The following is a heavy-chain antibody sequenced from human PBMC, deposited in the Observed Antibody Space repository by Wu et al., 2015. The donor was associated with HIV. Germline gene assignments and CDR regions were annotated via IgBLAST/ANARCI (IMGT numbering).Heavy chain of an antibody. V-gene: IGHV1-69*05. CDR2: IIPTFGTA. Sequence: QVQLVQSGAEVKKPGSSVKVSCKASGGTFSSYAISWVRQAPGQGLEWMGGIIPTFGTANYAQKFQGRVTITTDESTSTAYMELISLRSEDTAVYYCATDSSGWPESRKPLLSWGQGTTVTVSS. CDR3: ATDSSGWPESRKPLLS. CDR1: GGTFSSYA. D-gene: IGHD6-19*01. J-gene: IGHJ6*02.